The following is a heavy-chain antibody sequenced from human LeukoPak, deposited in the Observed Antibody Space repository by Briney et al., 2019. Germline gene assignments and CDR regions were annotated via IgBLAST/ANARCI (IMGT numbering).Heavy chain of an antibody. CDR1: GYSFSGGYF. Sequence: SETLSLTCTVSGYSFSGGYFWGWIRPPAGGRLEWIGNIWHGGSTYYAQSLMGRVTISIDTSKNTFFLPLSTVTAEDTAMYYCARDGKLQAYAFDIWGQGTMVTVSS. CDR2: IWHGGST. D-gene: IGHD5-24*01. J-gene: IGHJ3*02. CDR3: ARDGKLQAYAFDI. V-gene: IGHV4-38-2*02.